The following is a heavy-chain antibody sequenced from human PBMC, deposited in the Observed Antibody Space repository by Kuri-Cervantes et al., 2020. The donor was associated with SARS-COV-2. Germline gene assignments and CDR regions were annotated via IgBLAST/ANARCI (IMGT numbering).Heavy chain of an antibody. CDR2: VNHRGDT. CDR3: ARDLTIFGVVISYFDY. D-gene: IGHD3-3*01. Sequence: SETLSLTCAYYGETFSGYYWNWIRQSPGRGLEWIGEVNHRGDTNYNPSLKSRVTISVDKSNNQFSLHLTSVTAADTAVYYCARDLTIFGVVISYFDYWGQGTLVTVSS. CDR1: GETFSGYY. V-gene: IGHV4-34*01. J-gene: IGHJ4*02.